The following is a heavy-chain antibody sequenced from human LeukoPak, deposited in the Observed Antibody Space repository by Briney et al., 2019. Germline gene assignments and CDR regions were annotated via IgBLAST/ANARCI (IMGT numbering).Heavy chain of an antibody. J-gene: IGHJ4*02. D-gene: IGHD5-12*01. CDR1: GFTFSNFA. CDR2: ISYGGTNK. V-gene: IGHV3-30-3*01. CDR3: AREEGLDY. Sequence: GGSLRLSCAASGFTFSNFAMHWVRQAPGKGPEWVAVISYGGTNKYYADSVKGRFTISRDNSKNTLFLQMNSLRVEDTAVYYCAREEGLDYWGQGTLVTVSS.